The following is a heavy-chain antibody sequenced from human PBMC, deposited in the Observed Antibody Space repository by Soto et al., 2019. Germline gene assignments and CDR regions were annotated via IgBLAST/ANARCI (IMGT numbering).Heavy chain of an antibody. D-gene: IGHD2-8*01. CDR1: GGSISSGDYY. CDR2: IYYSGST. J-gene: IGHJ4*02. Sequence: QVQLQESGPGLVKPSQTLSLTCTVSGGSISSGDYYWSWIRQPPGKGLEWIGYIYYSGSTYYNPSLKSRVTISVDTSKNQYYLKLSSVTAADTAVYYCARTLGYCTNGVCYRGGYYFDYWGQGTLVTVSS. CDR3: ARTLGYCTNGVCYRGGYYFDY. V-gene: IGHV4-30-4*01.